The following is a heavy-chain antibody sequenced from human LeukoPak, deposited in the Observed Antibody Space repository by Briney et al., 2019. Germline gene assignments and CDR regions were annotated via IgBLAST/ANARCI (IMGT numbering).Heavy chain of an antibody. D-gene: IGHD1-1*01. Sequence: ASVKVSCKDSGDTFTGYYLHWVRQTPGQGLEWMGWIYPNTGGTNTTQKFQGRVSMTRHTSITTAYLEITKLTSDDTAVYYCAREPGTATGYWGQGTLVTVSS. CDR2: IYPNTGGT. J-gene: IGHJ4*02. CDR3: AREPGTATGY. CDR1: GDTFTGYY. V-gene: IGHV1-2*02.